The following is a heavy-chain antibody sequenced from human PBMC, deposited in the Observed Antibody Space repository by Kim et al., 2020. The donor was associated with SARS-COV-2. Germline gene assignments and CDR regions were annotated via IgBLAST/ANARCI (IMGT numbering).Heavy chain of an antibody. D-gene: IGHD3-10*01. V-gene: IGHV3-72*01. CDR1: GFTISDHY. CDR3: VRGSYAAY. J-gene: IGHJ4*02. Sequence: GGSLRLSCAVSGFTISDHYMDWVRQAPGKGLEWVGRTRNKANSYTTEYAASVRGRFTISRDDSNNSLYLQMNSLKTEDTAVYYCVRGSYAAYWGQGTMVTVSS. CDR2: TRNKANSYTT.